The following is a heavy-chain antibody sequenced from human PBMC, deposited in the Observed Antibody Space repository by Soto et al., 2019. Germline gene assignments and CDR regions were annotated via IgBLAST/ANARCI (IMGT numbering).Heavy chain of an antibody. V-gene: IGHV4-31*03. J-gene: IGHJ3*02. Sequence: PSETLSLTCTVSGGSISSGGYYWSWIRQHPGKGLEWIGYIYYSGSTYYNPSLKSRVTISVDTSKNQFSLKLSSVTAADTAVYYCASVGTTLRSVEHAFDIWGQGTMVTVSS. CDR2: IYYSGST. D-gene: IGHD1-7*01. CDR3: ASVGTTLRSVEHAFDI. CDR1: GGSISSGGYY.